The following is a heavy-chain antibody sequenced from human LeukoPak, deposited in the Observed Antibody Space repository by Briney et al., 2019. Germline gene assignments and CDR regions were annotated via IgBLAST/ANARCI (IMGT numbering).Heavy chain of an antibody. CDR3: ARVRFQGYYYYYYMDA. J-gene: IGHJ6*03. V-gene: IGHV4-30-4*08. CDR1: GGSISSGDYY. Sequence: SQTLSLTCTVSGGSISSGDYYWSWIRQPPGKGLEWIGYIYYSGSTYYNPSLKSLVTISVDTSKNQFSLKLSSVTAADTAVYYCARVRFQGYYYYYYMDAWGKGTTVTVSS. CDR2: IYYSGST. D-gene: IGHD3-3*01.